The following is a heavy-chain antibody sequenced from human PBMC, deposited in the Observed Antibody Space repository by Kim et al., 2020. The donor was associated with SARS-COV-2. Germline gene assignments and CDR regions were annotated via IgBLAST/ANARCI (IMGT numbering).Heavy chain of an antibody. CDR3: ARDRRAYSSSSPFFDY. J-gene: IGHJ4*02. Sequence: SLKSRVTISVDKSKNQFSLKLSSVTAADTVVYYCARDRRAYSSSSPFFDYWGQGTLVTVSS. D-gene: IGHD6-6*01. V-gene: IGHV4-4*02.